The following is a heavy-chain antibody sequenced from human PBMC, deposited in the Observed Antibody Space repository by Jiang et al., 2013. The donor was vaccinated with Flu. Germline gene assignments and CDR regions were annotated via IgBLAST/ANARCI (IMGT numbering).Heavy chain of an antibody. J-gene: IGHJ4*02. CDR2: ITSDGSSA. CDR3: ARDTPQSGSSADF. V-gene: IGHV3-74*01. CDR1: GFTFSSYW. Sequence: RLSCAASGFTFSSYWMHWVRQAPGKGLVWVSRITSDGSSADYADSVRGRFTISRDNAKNTVYLQMTSLRAEDTAVYYCARDTPQSGSSADFWGQGTLVTV. D-gene: IGHD1-26*01.